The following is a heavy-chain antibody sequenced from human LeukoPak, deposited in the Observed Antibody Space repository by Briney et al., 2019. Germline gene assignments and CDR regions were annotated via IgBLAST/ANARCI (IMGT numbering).Heavy chain of an antibody. J-gene: IGHJ4*02. CDR2: IYPGDSDS. D-gene: IGHD3-10*01. CDR3: ARSTSGSFDS. Sequence: GESLKISCKASGYSFIDYWIGWVRQTPAKGLEWMAIIYPGDSDSRYTYSPSFQGQVTISAAKSISTTYLQWSSLQASDTAMYYCARSTSGSFDSWGQGTPVTVSS. CDR1: GYSFIDYW. V-gene: IGHV5-51*01.